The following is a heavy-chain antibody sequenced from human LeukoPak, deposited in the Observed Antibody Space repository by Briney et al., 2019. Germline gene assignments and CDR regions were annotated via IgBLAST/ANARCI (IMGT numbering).Heavy chain of an antibody. CDR1: GSSISSYY. J-gene: IGHJ4*02. CDR3: ARDSGAAIDY. CDR2: IYYSGST. Sequence: SETLSLACTVSGSSISSYYWSWIRQPPGKGLEWIGYIYYSGSTNYNPSLKSRVTISVDTSKNQFSLKLSSVTAADTAVYYCARDSGAAIDYWGQGTLVTVSS. V-gene: IGHV4-59*01. D-gene: IGHD2-2*02.